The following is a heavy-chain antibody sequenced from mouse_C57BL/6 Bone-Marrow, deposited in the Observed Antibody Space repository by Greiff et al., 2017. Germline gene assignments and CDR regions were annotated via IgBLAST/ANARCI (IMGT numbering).Heavy chain of an antibody. V-gene: IGHV1-26*01. CDR2: INPNNGGT. CDR3: ARKRYSNYAWCAY. CDR1: GYTFTDYY. D-gene: IGHD2-5*01. J-gene: IGHJ3*01. Sequence: EVQLQQSGPELVKPGASVKISCKASGYTFTDYYMNWVKPSHGKSLEWIGDINPNNGGTSYNQKFKGKATLTVDKSSSTAYMELRSLTSEDSAVYYCARKRYSNYAWCAYWGQGTLVTVSA.